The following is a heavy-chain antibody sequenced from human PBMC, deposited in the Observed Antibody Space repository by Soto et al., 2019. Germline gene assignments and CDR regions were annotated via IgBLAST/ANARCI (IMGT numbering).Heavy chain of an antibody. Sequence: SSVKVSCKASGYTLTSYKKYWVRQAPGQGLEWMGIINPGDSSTSYAQKFQGRVTMTRDTSASTVYMELRGLRSEDTAVYYCARKEWELWHYGMDVWG. J-gene: IGHJ6*02. CDR2: INPGDSST. CDR3: ARKEWELWHYGMDV. CDR1: GYTLTSYK. D-gene: IGHD1-26*01. V-gene: IGHV1-46*01.